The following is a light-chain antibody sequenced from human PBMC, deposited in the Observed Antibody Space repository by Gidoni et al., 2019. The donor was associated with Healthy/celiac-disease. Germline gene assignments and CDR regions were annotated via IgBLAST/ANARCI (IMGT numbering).Light chain of an antibody. Sequence: QSALTQPRSVSGSPGQSVTLSCTVTSSDGGGYNYVSWYQQHPGKAPKLMIYDVSKRPSGVPDRCSGSKSGNTASLTISGLQDEDEADYYCCSYAGSYVFGTGTKVTVL. CDR3: CSYAGSYV. J-gene: IGLJ1*01. CDR1: SSDGGGYNY. CDR2: DVS. V-gene: IGLV2-11*01.